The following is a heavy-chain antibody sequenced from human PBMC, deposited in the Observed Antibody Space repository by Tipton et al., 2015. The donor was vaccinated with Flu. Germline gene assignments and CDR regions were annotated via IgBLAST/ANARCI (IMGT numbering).Heavy chain of an antibody. V-gene: IGHV4-39*01. J-gene: IGHJ2*01. CDR3: ARPGQNRPDNWYFDL. Sequence: TLSLTCTVSGGSISSSSYYWGWIRQPPGKGLEWIGRIYYSGSTYYNPSLKSRVTISVDTSKNQFSLKMSSVTAADTAVYYCARPGQNRPDNWYFDLWGRGTLVTVSS. D-gene: IGHD1-14*01. CDR2: IYYSGST. CDR1: GGSISSSSYY.